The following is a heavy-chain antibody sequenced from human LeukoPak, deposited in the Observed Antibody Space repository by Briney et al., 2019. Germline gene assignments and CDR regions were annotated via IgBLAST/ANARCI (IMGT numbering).Heavy chain of an antibody. V-gene: IGHV4-4*02. J-gene: IGHJ6*03. Sequence: SGTLSLTCAVSGGSISSSNWRSWVRQPPGKGLEWIGEIYHSGSTNYNPSLKSRVTISVDTSKNQFSLKLSSVTAADTAVYYCVVVVPAAILYYYYYMDVWGKGTTVTVSS. CDR3: VVVVPAAILYYYYYMDV. CDR1: GGSISSSNW. D-gene: IGHD2-2*01. CDR2: IYHSGST.